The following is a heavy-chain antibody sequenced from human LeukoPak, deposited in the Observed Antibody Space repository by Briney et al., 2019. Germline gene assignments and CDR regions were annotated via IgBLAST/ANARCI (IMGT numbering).Heavy chain of an antibody. CDR2: STSSGNI. V-gene: IGHV3-48*03. CDR1: GFIFSSFE. Sequence: GGSLRLSCAASGFIFSSFEVNWVRPAPGKGLEWVSSSTSSGNIHYADAVKGRFTSSRDNAKNSVYLQMNSLRAEDTAVYDCARDRGSAAAGTWYYAMDVWGQGTTVTVSS. J-gene: IGHJ6*02. D-gene: IGHD6-13*01. CDR3: ARDRGSAAAGTWYYAMDV.